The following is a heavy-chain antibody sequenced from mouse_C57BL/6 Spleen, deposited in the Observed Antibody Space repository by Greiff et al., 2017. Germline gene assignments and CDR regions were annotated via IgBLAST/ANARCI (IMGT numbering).Heavy chain of an antibody. CDR2: IYPGDGDT. CDR3: ARILDYDEDFAY. J-gene: IGHJ3*01. CDR1: GYAFSSSW. Sequence: VQLQQSGPELVKPGASVKISCKASGYAFSSSWMNWVKQRPGKGLEWIGRIYPGDGDTNYNGKFKGKATLTADKSSSTAYMQLSSLTSEDSAVYFCARILDYDEDFAYWGKGTLVTVSA. V-gene: IGHV1-82*01. D-gene: IGHD2-4*01.